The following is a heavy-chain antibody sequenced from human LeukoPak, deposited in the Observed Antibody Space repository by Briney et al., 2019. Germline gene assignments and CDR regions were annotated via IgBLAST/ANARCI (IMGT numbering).Heavy chain of an antibody. D-gene: IGHD6-13*01. J-gene: IGHJ3*02. CDR1: GYSFTAFY. Sequence: SCKTSGYSFTAFYIHWVRQAPGKGLEWMAVISYDGSNKYYADSVKGRFTISRDNSKNTLYLQMNSLRAEDTAVYYCAKTAGLAAAGNAAFYIWGQGTMVTVSS. V-gene: IGHV3-30*18. CDR3: AKTAGLAAAGNAAFYI. CDR2: ISYDGSNK.